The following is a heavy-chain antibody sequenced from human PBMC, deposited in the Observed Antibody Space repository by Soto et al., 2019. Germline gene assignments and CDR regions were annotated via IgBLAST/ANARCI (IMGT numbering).Heavy chain of an antibody. CDR3: ESSRI. CDR1: GFTFSSYW. V-gene: IGHV3-7*01. Sequence: EVQMVESGGGLVQPGGSLRLSCAASGFTFSSYWMYWVRQAPGKGLEWVANIKGDGSEKNYVDSVKGRFTISRDNAKNSLSLQMNSLTVEDTAVYYWESSRIRGQGTLVTGSS. J-gene: IGHJ4*02. CDR2: IKGDGSEK.